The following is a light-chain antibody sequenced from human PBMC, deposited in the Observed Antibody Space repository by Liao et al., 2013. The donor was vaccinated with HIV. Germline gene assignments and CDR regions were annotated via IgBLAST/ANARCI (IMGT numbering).Light chain of an antibody. Sequence: SYVLTQPPSVSVAPGKTARITCGGNNIGGKSVHWYQQRPGQAPVLVISDNTDRPSGIPERFSGSNSGNAATLTISRIEAGDEADYYCHVWDITSGHVFGTGTKVTAL. J-gene: IGLJ1*01. CDR1: NIGGKS. V-gene: IGLV3-21*01. CDR3: HVWDITSGHV. CDR2: DNT.